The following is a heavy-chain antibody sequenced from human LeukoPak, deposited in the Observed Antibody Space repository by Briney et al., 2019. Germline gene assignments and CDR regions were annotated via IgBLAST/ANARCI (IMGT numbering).Heavy chain of an antibody. CDR1: GFTFSSYW. CDR2: TNSDGSST. D-gene: IGHD6-13*01. Sequence: GGSLRLSCAASGFTFSSYWMHWVRQAPGKGLVWVSRTNSDGSSTSYADSVKGRFTISRDNAKNSLYLQMNSLRAEDTAVYYCARDLGIAAAIDYWGQGVLVTVSS. CDR3: ARDLGIAAAIDY. V-gene: IGHV3-74*01. J-gene: IGHJ4*02.